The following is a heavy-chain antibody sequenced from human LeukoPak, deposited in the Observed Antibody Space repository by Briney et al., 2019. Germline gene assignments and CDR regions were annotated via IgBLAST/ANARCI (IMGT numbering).Heavy chain of an antibody. CDR3: ARVMAVTLSAFDI. D-gene: IGHD5-18*01. Sequence: SETLSLTCAVSDGSLSGYSWSWIRQPAGKGLEWIGRIYTSGSTNYNPSLKSRVTMSADTSKNHFSLKLTSVTAADTAVYYCARVMAVTLSAFDIWGQGTMVVVSP. CDR2: IYTSGST. V-gene: IGHV4-4*07. CDR1: DGSLSGYS. J-gene: IGHJ3*02.